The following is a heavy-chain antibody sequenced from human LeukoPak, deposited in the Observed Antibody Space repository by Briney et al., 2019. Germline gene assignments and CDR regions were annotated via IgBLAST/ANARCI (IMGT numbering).Heavy chain of an antibody. D-gene: IGHD1-26*01. CDR3: ARAGPYSGSHPTWDY. CDR1: GYTFTSYD. J-gene: IGHJ4*02. CDR2: INPNSGGT. Sequence: ASVKVSCKASGYTFTSYDINWVRQAPGQGLEWMGWINPNSGGTNYAQKFQGRVTMTRDTSISTAYMELSRLRSDDTAVYYCARAGPYSGSHPTWDYWGQGTLVTASS. V-gene: IGHV1-2*02.